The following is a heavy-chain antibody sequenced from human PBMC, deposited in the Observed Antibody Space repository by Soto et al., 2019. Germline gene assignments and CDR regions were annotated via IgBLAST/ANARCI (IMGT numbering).Heavy chain of an antibody. CDR1: GGSISSSSYY. Sequence: SETLSLTCTVSGGSISSSSYYWGWIRQPPGKGLEWIGSIYYSGSTYYNPSLKSRVTISVDTSKNQFSLKLSSVTAADTAVYYCARQRGDTMVRGVKSTQVDYWGQGTLVTVSS. J-gene: IGHJ4*02. D-gene: IGHD3-10*01. CDR3: ARQRGDTMVRGVKSTQVDY. CDR2: IYYSGST. V-gene: IGHV4-39*01.